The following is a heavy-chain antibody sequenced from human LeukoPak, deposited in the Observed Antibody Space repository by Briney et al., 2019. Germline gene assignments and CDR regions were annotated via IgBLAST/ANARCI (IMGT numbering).Heavy chain of an antibody. CDR1: GGSIRSGSYY. D-gene: IGHD3-22*01. J-gene: IGHJ4*02. CDR2: MYTSGTT. V-gene: IGHV4-61*02. CDR3: ARTASGYYLFDY. Sequence: PSETLSLTCTVSGGSIRSGSYYWNWIRQPAGKGLEWIGRMYTSGTTNYNPSLKSRVTISVDTSKHQFSLKLSSVTAADTAVYYCARTASGYYLFDYWGQGTLVTVSS.